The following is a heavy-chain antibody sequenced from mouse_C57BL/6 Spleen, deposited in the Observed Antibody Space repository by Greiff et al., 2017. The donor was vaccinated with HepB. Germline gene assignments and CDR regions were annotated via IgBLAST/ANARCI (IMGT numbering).Heavy chain of an antibody. V-gene: IGHV1-18*01. Sequence: VQLQQSGPELVKPGASVKIPCKASGYTFTDYNMDWVKQSHGKSLEWIGDINPNNGGTIYNQKFKGKATLTVDKSSSTAYIELRSLTSEDTAVYYCARRDDCDGYYFDYWGQGTTLTVSS. CDR2: INPNNGGT. D-gene: IGHD2-4*01. CDR1: GYTFTDYN. J-gene: IGHJ2*01. CDR3: ARRDDCDGYYFDY.